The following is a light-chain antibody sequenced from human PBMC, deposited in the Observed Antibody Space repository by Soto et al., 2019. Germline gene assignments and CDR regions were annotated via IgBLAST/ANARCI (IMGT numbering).Light chain of an antibody. CDR1: GPNIGAGFD. Sequence: QSVLTQPPSLSGAPGKKIIIPSTGAGPNIGAGFDVHWYQQLPGTAPKLLIYGNTNRPSGVPDRFSGSKSGTSASLVITGLQAEDEADYYCQSYDTGLSGPVVFGGGTKLTVL. J-gene: IGLJ2*01. CDR2: GNT. CDR3: QSYDTGLSGPVV. V-gene: IGLV1-40*01.